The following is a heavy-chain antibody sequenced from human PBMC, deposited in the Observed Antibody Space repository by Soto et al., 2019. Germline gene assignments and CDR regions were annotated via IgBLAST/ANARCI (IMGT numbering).Heavy chain of an antibody. D-gene: IGHD3-10*01. CDR2: MYYSVST. CDR3: ARWYGSEVFDY. J-gene: IGHJ4*02. Sequence: PSETLSLTCTVSGGSISSSSYYWGWIRRPPGKRLEWIGGMYYSVSTYFNPSLKSRVTISVDTSKNQFSLKLSSVTAADTAVYYCARWYGSEVFDYWGQGTLVTVSS. V-gene: IGHV4-39*01. CDR1: GGSISSSSYY.